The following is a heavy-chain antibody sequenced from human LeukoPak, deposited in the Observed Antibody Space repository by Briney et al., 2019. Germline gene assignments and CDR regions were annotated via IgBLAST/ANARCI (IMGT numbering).Heavy chain of an antibody. J-gene: IGHJ4*02. V-gene: IGHV4-59*08. CDR1: GGSISSYY. D-gene: IGHD1-26*01. CDR2: IYYSGST. Sequence: SETLSLTCTVSGGSISSYYWSRIRQPPGKGLEWIGYIYYSGSTNYNPSLKSRVTISVDTSKNQFSLKLSSVTAADTAVYYCARLGLSWELLSPWGQGTLVTVSS. CDR3: ARLGLSWELLSP.